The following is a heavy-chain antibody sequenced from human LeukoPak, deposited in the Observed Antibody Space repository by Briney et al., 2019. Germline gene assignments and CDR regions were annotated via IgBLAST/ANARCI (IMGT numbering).Heavy chain of an antibody. CDR2: INQHGSQT. V-gene: IGHV3-7*01. Sequence: PGGSLRLSCTASGFAFSDYWMSWVRQAPGKGLEWLANINQHGSQTSYVDSVRGRFTVSRDNAKNSLYLQMNSLRADDTAVYYCARDGGIFGVVIGAFDIWGQGTMVTVSS. CDR3: ARDGGIFGVVIGAFDI. J-gene: IGHJ3*02. D-gene: IGHD3-3*01. CDR1: GFAFSDYW.